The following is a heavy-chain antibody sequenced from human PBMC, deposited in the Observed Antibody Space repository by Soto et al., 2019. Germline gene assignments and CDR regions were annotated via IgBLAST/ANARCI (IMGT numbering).Heavy chain of an antibody. J-gene: IGHJ6*02. Sequence: SQTLSLTCAISGDSVSSNSAAWNWIRQSPSRGLEWLGRTYYRSKWYNDYAVSVKSRITINPDTSKNQFSLQLNSVTPEDTAVYYCARDQVITGTQIKYYYYGMDVWGPGTTVTVSS. CDR2: TYYRSKWYN. CDR1: GDSVSSNSAA. V-gene: IGHV6-1*01. D-gene: IGHD1-7*01. CDR3: ARDQVITGTQIKYYYYGMDV.